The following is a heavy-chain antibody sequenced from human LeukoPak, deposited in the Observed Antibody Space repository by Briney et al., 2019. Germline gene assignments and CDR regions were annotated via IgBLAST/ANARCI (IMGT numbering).Heavy chain of an antibody. J-gene: IGHJ3*02. CDR2: IKQDGSEK. CDR1: KFTPNNYW. D-gene: IGHD6-19*01. V-gene: IGHV3-7*01. CDR3: ARSQRGLSSGWYPDAFDI. Sequence: PGGSLRLSCAASKFTPNNYWMSSVRQDPGKGLERVANIKQDGSEKYYVDSVKGRFTISRDNAKNSLYLQMNSLRAEDTAVYYCARSQRGLSSGWYPDAFDIWGQGTMVTVSS.